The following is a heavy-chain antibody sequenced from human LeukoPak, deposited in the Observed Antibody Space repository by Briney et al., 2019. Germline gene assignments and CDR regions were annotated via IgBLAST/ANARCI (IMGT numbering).Heavy chain of an antibody. V-gene: IGHV4-59*01. CDR3: AKDHYARNYGMDV. J-gene: IGHJ6*02. CDR2: MYYSGST. D-gene: IGHD3-16*01. Sequence: SETLSLTCTVSGGSISSYYWSWIRQPPGKGLEWIGFMYYSGSTKYNPSLKSRVTISVDTSKNQFSLKLTSVTAADTAVYYCAKDHYARNYGMDVWGQGTTVTVSS. CDR1: GGSISSYY.